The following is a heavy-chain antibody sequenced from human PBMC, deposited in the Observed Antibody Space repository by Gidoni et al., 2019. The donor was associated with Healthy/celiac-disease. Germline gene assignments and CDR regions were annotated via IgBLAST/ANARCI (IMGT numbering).Heavy chain of an antibody. J-gene: IGHJ6*03. CDR1: GGTFSSYA. D-gene: IGHD1-26*01. Sequence: QVQLVQSGAAVKKPGSSVKVSCKASGGTFSSYAISWVRQAPGHGLEWMGGIIPIFGTANYAQKFQGRVTITADESTSTADMELSSMRSEDTAVYYCARASGSYERYYYYMDVWGKGTTVTVSS. V-gene: IGHV1-69*01. CDR3: ARASGSYERYYYYMDV. CDR2: IIPIFGTA.